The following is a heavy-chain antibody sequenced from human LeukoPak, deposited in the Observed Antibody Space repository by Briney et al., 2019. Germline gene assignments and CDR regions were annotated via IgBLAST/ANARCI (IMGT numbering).Heavy chain of an antibody. V-gene: IGHV3-30*18. Sequence: GGSLRLSCTASGFTFSRYGMHWVRQAPGKGLEWVAIISYDGGNKYYADSVEGRFTISRDNSKNTLYVQMNSLTAEDTAVYYCAKDLVDYGDYDYYYYGMDVRGQGTTVTVSS. CDR1: GFTFSRYG. J-gene: IGHJ6*02. CDR2: ISYDGGNK. CDR3: AKDLVDYGDYDYYYYGMDV. D-gene: IGHD4-17*01.